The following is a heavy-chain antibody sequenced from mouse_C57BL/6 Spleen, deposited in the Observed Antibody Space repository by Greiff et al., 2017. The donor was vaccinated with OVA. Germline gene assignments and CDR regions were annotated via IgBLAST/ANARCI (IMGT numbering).Heavy chain of an antibody. D-gene: IGHD2-5*01. V-gene: IGHV1-50*01. CDR3: ARLGYYSNPYAMDY. Sequence: QVQLQQPGAELVKPGASVKLSCKASGYTFTSYWMQWVKQRPGQGLEWIGKFDPSDSYTNYNQKFKGKATLTVDTSSSTAYMQLSSLTSEDSAVYYCARLGYYSNPYAMDYWGQGTSVTVSS. CDR1: GYTFTSYW. CDR2: FDPSDSYT. J-gene: IGHJ4*01.